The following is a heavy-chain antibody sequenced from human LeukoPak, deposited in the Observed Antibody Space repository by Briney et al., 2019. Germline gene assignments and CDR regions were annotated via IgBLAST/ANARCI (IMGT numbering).Heavy chain of an antibody. CDR2: ISYDGSNK. CDR3: ARDGYNSGWGGKYDY. Sequence: QPGGSLRLSCAASGFTFSNYWMSWVRQAPGKGLEWVAVISYDGSNKYYADSMKGRFTMSRDNSKNTLYLQMNSLRAEDTALYYCARDGYNSGWGGKYDYWGQGTLVTVSS. D-gene: IGHD6-19*01. CDR1: GFTFSNYW. V-gene: IGHV3-30*01. J-gene: IGHJ4*02.